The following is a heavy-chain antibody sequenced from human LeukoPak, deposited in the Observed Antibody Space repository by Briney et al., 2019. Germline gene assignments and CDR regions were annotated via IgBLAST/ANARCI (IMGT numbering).Heavy chain of an antibody. V-gene: IGHV4-30-4*01. CDR2: IYYSGST. D-gene: IGHD3-16*02. J-gene: IGHJ4*02. CDR1: GGSISSGDYY. CDR3: AMITFGGVIGLDY. Sequence: SETLSLTCTVSGGSISSGDYYWSWIRQPPGKGLEWIGYIYYSGSTYYNPSLKSRVTISVDTSKNQFSLKLSSVTAADTAVYYCAMITFGGVIGLDYWGQGALVTVSS.